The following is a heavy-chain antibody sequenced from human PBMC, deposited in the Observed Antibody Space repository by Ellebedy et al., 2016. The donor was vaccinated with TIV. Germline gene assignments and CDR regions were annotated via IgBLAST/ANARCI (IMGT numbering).Heavy chain of an antibody. CDR3: ARDPGGGGDFGDNWFDP. D-gene: IGHD2-21*01. CDR1: GIIVSDYF. V-gene: IGHV3-66*01. J-gene: IGHJ5*02. CDR2: VYPDAKT. Sequence: GGSLRLSCEASGIIVSDYFMNWVRQAPGKGLEWVSVVYPDAKTNYTDSVNGRFIVSRDSSKNTLYLQMNSLTAEDTAVYYCARDPGGGGDFGDNWFDPWGQGTLVTVSS.